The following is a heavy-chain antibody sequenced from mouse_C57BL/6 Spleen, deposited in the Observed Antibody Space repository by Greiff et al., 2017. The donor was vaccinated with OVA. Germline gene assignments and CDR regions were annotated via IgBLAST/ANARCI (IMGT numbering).Heavy chain of an antibody. Sequence: QVHVKQSGAELVKPGASVKLSCKASGYTFTSYWMHWVKQRPGRGLEWIGRIDPNSGGTKYNEKFKSKATLTVDKPSSTAYMQLSSLTSEDSAVYYCARSKIITTAMDYWGQGTSVTVSS. V-gene: IGHV1-72*01. CDR1: GYTFTSYW. D-gene: IGHD1-1*01. CDR2: IDPNSGGT. J-gene: IGHJ4*01. CDR3: ARSKIITTAMDY.